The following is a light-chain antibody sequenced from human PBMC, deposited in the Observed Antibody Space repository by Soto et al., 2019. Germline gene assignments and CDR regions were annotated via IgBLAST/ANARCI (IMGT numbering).Light chain of an antibody. Sequence: EIVMTQSPVTLSVSPGERATLSCRASQSFRSNLAWYQQKPGKASRLLVYDASTRSTAITARFSGSGSGTEFTLTISSLQHEDFAAYYCQQYNNWPPWTFGQGTKVDIK. CDR2: DAS. CDR1: QSFRSN. J-gene: IGKJ1*01. V-gene: IGKV3-15*01. CDR3: QQYNNWPPWT.